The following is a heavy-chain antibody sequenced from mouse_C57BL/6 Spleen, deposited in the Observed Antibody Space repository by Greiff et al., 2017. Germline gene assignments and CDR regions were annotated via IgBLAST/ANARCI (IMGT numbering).Heavy chain of an antibody. D-gene: IGHD1-1*01. Sequence: QVQLKQSGAELMKPGASVKLSCKATGYTFTGYWIEWVKQRPGHGLEWIGEILPGGGSTNYNEKFKGKATFTADTSSNTADMQLSSLTTEDSAIYYCARNHYGSSFAYWGQGTLVTVSA. J-gene: IGHJ3*01. CDR1: GYTFTGYW. CDR3: ARNHYGSSFAY. CDR2: ILPGGGST. V-gene: IGHV1-9*01.